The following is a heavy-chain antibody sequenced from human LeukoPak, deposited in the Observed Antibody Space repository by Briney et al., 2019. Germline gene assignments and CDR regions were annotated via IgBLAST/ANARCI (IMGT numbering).Heavy chain of an antibody. V-gene: IGHV4-59*01. D-gene: IGHD2-2*01. CDR1: GGSISSYY. J-gene: IGHJ2*01. CDR3: ARDRCSSTSCYDRYFDL. Sequence: SETLSLTCTVSGGSISSYYWSWIRQPPGKGLEWIGYIYYSGSTNYNPSLKSRVTISVDTSRNQFSLKLSSVTAADTAVYYCARDRCSSTSCYDRYFDLWGRGTLVTVSS. CDR2: IYYSGST.